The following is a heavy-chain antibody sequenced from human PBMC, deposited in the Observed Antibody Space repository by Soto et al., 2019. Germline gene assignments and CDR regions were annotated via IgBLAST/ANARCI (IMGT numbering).Heavy chain of an antibody. CDR3: ARLGGYCSGTSCYGYYGMDV. CDR2: FHYSGST. CDR1: GDSISSSNYY. D-gene: IGHD2-2*01. V-gene: IGHV4-39*01. J-gene: IGHJ6*02. Sequence: SETLSLTCTVSGDSISSSNYYWGWIRQPPGKGLEWIGTFHYSGSTYYSPSLESRVTISVDTSKNQFSLKVSSVTAADTAVYYCARLGGYCSGTSCYGYYGMDVWGQGTTVTVSS.